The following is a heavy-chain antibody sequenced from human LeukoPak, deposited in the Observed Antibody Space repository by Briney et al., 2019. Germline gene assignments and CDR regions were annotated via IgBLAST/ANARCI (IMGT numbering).Heavy chain of an antibody. CDR2: IYYSGST. Sequence: PSQTLSLXCTVSGGSISSGDYYWSWIRQPPGKGLEWIGYIYYSGSTYYNPSLKSRVTISVDTSKNQFSLKLSSVTAADTAVYYCARGPFWSGFEYFQHWGQGTLVTVSS. CDR1: GGSISSGDYY. D-gene: IGHD3-3*01. V-gene: IGHV4-30-4*08. J-gene: IGHJ1*01. CDR3: ARGPFWSGFEYFQH.